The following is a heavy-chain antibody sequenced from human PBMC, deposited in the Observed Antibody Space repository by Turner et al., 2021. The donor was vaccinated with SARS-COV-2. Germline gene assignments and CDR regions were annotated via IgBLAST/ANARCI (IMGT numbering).Heavy chain of an antibody. CDR3: ARFEHGYSYDVGFDY. J-gene: IGHJ4*02. CDR1: GGSISSGDYY. V-gene: IGHV4-30-4*01. CDR2: IYYSGST. D-gene: IGHD5-18*01. Sequence: QVQLQESGPGLVKPSQTLSLTCTVSGGSISSGDYYWSWIRQPPGKGLEWVGYIYYSGSTYYNPSLKSRVTISVDTSKNQFSLKLSSVTAADTAVYYCARFEHGYSYDVGFDYWGQGTLVTVSS.